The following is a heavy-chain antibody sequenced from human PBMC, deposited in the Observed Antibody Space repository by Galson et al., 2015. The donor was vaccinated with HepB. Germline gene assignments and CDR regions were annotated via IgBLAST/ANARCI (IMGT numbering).Heavy chain of an antibody. CDR3: ASGSGNGLRPGRNVY. V-gene: IGHV4-39*07. CDR2: IYYSGST. Sequence: ETLSLTCTVSGGSISTSSHYWGWIRQPPGKGLEWIGSIYYSGSTYYNPSLKSRVTISVDTSKNQFSLKLSSVTAADTAFYYCASGSGNGLRPGRNVYWGQGTLVTVSS. D-gene: IGHD6-25*01. CDR1: GGSISTSSHY. J-gene: IGHJ4*02.